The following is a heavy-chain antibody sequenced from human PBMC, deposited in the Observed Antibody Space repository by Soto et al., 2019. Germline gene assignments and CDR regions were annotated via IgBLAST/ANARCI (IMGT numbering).Heavy chain of an antibody. D-gene: IGHD3-9*01. Sequence: ASVKVSCKASGYTFTSYGISWVRQAPGQGLEWMGWINAYNGNTNYAQMLQGRVTMTTDTSTSTAYMELRSLRSDDTAVYYCARGGQNIRYFDWLSSKGPYGMDVWGQGTTVTVSS. CDR2: INAYNGNT. V-gene: IGHV1-18*01. J-gene: IGHJ6*02. CDR1: GYTFTSYG. CDR3: ARGGQNIRYFDWLSSKGPYGMDV.